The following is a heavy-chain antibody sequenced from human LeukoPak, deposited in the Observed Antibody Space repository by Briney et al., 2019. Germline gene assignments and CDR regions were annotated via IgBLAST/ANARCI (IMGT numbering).Heavy chain of an antibody. CDR3: ARQLGYCSSTSCYADKADY. V-gene: IGHV4-39*01. CDR1: GGSISSSSYY. J-gene: IGHJ4*02. D-gene: IGHD2-2*01. Sequence: KPSETLSLTCTVSGGSISSSSYYWGWIRQPPGKGLEWIGSIYYSGSTYYNPSLKSRVTISVDTSKNQFSLKLSSVTAADTAVYYCARQLGYCSSTSCYADKADYWGQGTLVTVSS. CDR2: IYYSGST.